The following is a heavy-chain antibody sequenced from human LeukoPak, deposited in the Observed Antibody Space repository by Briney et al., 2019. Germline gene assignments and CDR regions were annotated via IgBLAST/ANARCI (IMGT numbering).Heavy chain of an antibody. CDR3: ARPSGIAARPGHAFDI. Sequence: SETLSLTCTVSGGSISSSSYYWGWIRQPPGKGLEWIGSIYYSGSTYYNPSLKSRVTISVDTSKNQFSLKLSSVTAADTAVYYCARPSGIAARPGHAFDIWGQGTMVTVSS. CDR1: GGSISSSSYY. J-gene: IGHJ3*02. CDR2: IYYSGST. V-gene: IGHV4-39*01. D-gene: IGHD6-6*01.